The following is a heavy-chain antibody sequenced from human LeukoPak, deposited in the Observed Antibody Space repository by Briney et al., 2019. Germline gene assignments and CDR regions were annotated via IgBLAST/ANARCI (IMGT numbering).Heavy chain of an antibody. Sequence: PSETLSLTCTVSGGSISSYYWSWIRQPPGKGLEWIGYISYSGNTKNNPSLKSRVTISVDTSKSQFSLKLTSVTAADTAVYYCAREGSGSFPDAFDIWGQGTMVTVSS. CDR2: ISYSGNT. D-gene: IGHD3-10*01. V-gene: IGHV4-59*01. CDR3: AREGSGSFPDAFDI. J-gene: IGHJ3*02. CDR1: GGSISSYY.